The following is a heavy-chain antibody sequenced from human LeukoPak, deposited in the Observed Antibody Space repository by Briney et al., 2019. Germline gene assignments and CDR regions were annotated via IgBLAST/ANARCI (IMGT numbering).Heavy chain of an antibody. D-gene: IGHD3-3*01. CDR1: GFTFSSYW. Sequence: GGSLRLSCAASGFTFSSYWMSWVRQAPGKGLERVANIKQDGSEKYYVDSVKGRFTISRDNAKNSLYLQMNSLRAEDTAVYYCARVITIFGVDGGWFDPWGQGTLVTVSS. J-gene: IGHJ5*02. CDR3: ARVITIFGVDGGWFDP. CDR2: IKQDGSEK. V-gene: IGHV3-7*01.